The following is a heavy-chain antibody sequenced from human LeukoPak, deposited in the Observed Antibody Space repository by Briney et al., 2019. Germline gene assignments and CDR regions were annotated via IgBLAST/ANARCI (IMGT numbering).Heavy chain of an antibody. J-gene: IGHJ6*02. CDR1: GGSISSYY. Sequence: SETLSLTCTVSGGSISSYYWSWIRQPAGKGLEWIGRIYTSGSTNYNTSLKSRVTMSVDTSKNQFSLKLSSVTAADTAVYYCARDSRYCSGGSCYASYYYYGMDVWGQGTTVTVSS. CDR3: ARDSRYCSGGSCYASYYYYGMDV. V-gene: IGHV4-4*07. CDR2: IYTSGST. D-gene: IGHD2-15*01.